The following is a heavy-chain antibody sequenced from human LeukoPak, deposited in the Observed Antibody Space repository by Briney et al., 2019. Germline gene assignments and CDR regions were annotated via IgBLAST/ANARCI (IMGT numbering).Heavy chain of an antibody. CDR3: ARDSVWSGYYSWYFDL. Sequence: SETLSLTCAVYGGSFSGYYWSWIRQPPGKGLEWIGEINHSGSTNYNPSLKSRVTISVDTSKNQFSLKLSSVTAADTAVYYCARDSVWSGYYSWYFDLWGRGTLVTVSS. CDR2: INHSGST. J-gene: IGHJ2*01. V-gene: IGHV4-34*01. CDR1: GGSFSGYY. D-gene: IGHD3-3*01.